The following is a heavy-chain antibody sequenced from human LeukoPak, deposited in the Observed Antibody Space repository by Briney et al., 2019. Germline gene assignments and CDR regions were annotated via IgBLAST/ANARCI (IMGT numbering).Heavy chain of an antibody. CDR1: GFTFNSYG. D-gene: IGHD6-13*01. Sequence: PGRPLRLSCAASGFTFNSYGMHWVRQAPGKGLEWVALIWYDGSNKYYADSVKGRFTISRDNSKNTLYLQMNSLRAEDTTVYYCARPRTYSSSWSPFDYWGQGTLVTVSS. V-gene: IGHV3-33*01. CDR3: ARPRTYSSSWSPFDY. J-gene: IGHJ4*02. CDR2: IWYDGSNK.